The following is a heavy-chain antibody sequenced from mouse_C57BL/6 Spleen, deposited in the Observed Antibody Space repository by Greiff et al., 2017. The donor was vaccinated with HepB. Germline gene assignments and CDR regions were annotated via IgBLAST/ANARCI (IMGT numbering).Heavy chain of an antibody. V-gene: IGHV1-55*01. D-gene: IGHD1-1*01. CDR2: IYPGSGST. Sequence: QVQLQQPGAELVKPGASVKMSCKASGYTFTSYWITWVKQRPGQGLEWIGDIYPGSGSTNYNEKFKSKATLTVDTSSSTAYMKRSSLTSEDSAVYYCAPRLRHYFDYWGQGTTLTVSS. CDR3: APRLRHYFDY. J-gene: IGHJ2*01. CDR1: GYTFTSYW.